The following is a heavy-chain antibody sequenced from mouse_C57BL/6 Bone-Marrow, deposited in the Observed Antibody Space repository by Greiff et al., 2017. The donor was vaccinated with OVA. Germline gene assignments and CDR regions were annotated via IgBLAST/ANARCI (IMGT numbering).Heavy chain of an antibody. Sequence: EVQLVESGPGLVKPSQSLSLTCSVTGYSITSGYYWNWIRQFPGNKLEWMGYISYDGSNNYNPSLKNRISITRDTSKNQFFLKLNSVTTEDTATYYCARDPYYGSTSSYYFDYWGQGTTLTVSS. CDR2: ISYDGSN. CDR3: ARDPYYGSTSSYYFDY. CDR1: GYSITSGYY. V-gene: IGHV3-6*01. J-gene: IGHJ2*01. D-gene: IGHD1-1*01.